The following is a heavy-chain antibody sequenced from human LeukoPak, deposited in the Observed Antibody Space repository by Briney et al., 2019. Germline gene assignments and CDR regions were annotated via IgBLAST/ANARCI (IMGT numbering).Heavy chain of an antibody. CDR3: VRGASSIAALNPFWYFDL. CDR1: GYTFTSYY. CDR2: INPSGGST. Sequence: GASVKVSCKASGYTFTSYYMHWVRQGPGQGLEWMGIINPSGGSTSYAQKFQGRVTMTRDTSTNTVYMELSSLRSEETAVCYCVRGASSIAALNPFWYFDLWGRGTLVTVSS. D-gene: IGHD6-6*01. V-gene: IGHV1-46*01. J-gene: IGHJ2*01.